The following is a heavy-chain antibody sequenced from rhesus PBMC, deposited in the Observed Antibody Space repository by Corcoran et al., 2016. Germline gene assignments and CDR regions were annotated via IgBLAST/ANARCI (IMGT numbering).Heavy chain of an antibody. Sequence: EVQLVESGGGLAKPGGSLRLSCAASGFTFSDYLMHWVRPGPGKGLELYLGFDSAGSTPYYADSVKGRFTISRENARNTLHLQMDVLRAEDTAVYYCAGDYDYWGQGVLVTVSS. CDR1: GFTFSDYL. V-gene: IGHV3-28*02. CDR3: AGDYDY. CDR2: FDSAGSTP. J-gene: IGHJ4*01.